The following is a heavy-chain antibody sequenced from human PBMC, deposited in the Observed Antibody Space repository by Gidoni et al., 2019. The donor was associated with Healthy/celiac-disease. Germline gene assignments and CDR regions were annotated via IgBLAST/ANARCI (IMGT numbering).Heavy chain of an antibody. J-gene: IGHJ1*01. Sequence: QVQLQQWGAGLLKPSETLSLTCAVYGGSFSGYYWSWIRQPPGKGLEWIGEINHSGSTNSNPSLKSRVTISVDTSKNQFSLKLSSVTAADTAVYYCASFKRQWLVLAEYFQHWGQGTLVTVSS. D-gene: IGHD6-19*01. CDR2: INHSGST. CDR3: ASFKRQWLVLAEYFQH. CDR1: GGSFSGYY. V-gene: IGHV4-34*01.